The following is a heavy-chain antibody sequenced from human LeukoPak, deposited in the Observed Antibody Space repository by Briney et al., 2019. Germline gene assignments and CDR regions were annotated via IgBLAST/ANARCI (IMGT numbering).Heavy chain of an antibody. CDR1: GYTFTGYY. J-gene: IGHJ4*02. CDR2: INPNTGDT. D-gene: IGHD6-19*01. V-gene: IGHV1-2*02. CDR3: ARQYSSGWYFDY. Sequence: ASVKVSCKASGYTFTGYYMHWVRQAPGQVLEWMGWINPNTGDTKYAQRFQGSVTMTRDMSISTAYMELSRLRSDDTAVFYCARQYSSGWYFDYWGQGTLVTVFS.